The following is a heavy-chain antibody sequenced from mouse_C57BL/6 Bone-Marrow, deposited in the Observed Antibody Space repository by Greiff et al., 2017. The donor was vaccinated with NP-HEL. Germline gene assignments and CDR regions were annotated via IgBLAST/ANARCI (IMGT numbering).Heavy chain of an antibody. CDR3: VRRGWVYAMDY. Sequence: EVMLVESGGGLVKPGGSLKLSCAASGFTFSDYGMHWVRQAPEKGLEWVAYISSGSSTIYYADTVKGRFTISRDNAKNTLFLQMTSLRSEDTAMYYCVRRGWVYAMDYWGQGTSVTVSS. CDR1: GFTFSDYG. CDR2: ISSGSSTI. J-gene: IGHJ4*01. D-gene: IGHD3-3*01. V-gene: IGHV5-17*01.